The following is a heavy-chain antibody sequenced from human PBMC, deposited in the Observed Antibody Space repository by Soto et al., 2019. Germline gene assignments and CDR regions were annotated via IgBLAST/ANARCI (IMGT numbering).Heavy chain of an antibody. CDR3: AMGTGTFEY. CDR2: TYYRSKWYN. D-gene: IGHD1-1*01. V-gene: IGHV6-1*01. J-gene: IGHJ4*02. CDR1: GDSVSRTSAA. Sequence: SQTVSLTCALCGDSVSRTSAAWNWSRQSPSRGLEWLGRTYYRSKWYNDYAGSAKSRIIINPDTSKNQYSLQLNSATPEDTAVHYCAMGTGTFEYWGQGILVTVSS.